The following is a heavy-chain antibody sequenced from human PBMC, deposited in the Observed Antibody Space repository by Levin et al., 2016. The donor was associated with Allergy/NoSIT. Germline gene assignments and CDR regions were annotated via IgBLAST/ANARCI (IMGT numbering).Heavy chain of an antibody. CDR1: GYTFTSYG. CDR2: ISAYNGNT. CDR3: ARALTVGYDFWSGYSRGTHYYYMDV. V-gene: IGHV1-18*01. J-gene: IGHJ6*03. Sequence: ASVKVSCKASGYTFTSYGISWVRQAPGQGLEWMGWISAYNGNTNYAQKLQGRVTMTTDTSTSTAYMELRSLRSDDTAVYYCARALTVGYDFWSGYSRGTHYYYMDVWGKGTTVTVSS. D-gene: IGHD3-3*01.